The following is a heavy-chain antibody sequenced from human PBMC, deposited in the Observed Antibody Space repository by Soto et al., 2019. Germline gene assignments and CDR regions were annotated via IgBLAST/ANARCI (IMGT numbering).Heavy chain of an antibody. Sequence: PGGSLRLSCSASGFTFSSYAMHWVRQAPGKGLEYASGISSNGGTTYYVDSVKGRFIISRDNSKNTLYLQMTSLKTEDTAVYYCVKDPGAVTGDESFQHWGLGTLVTVS. V-gene: IGHV3-64D*06. CDR1: GFTFSSYA. CDR3: VKDPGAVTGDESFQH. D-gene: IGHD6-19*01. J-gene: IGHJ1*01. CDR2: ISSNGGTT.